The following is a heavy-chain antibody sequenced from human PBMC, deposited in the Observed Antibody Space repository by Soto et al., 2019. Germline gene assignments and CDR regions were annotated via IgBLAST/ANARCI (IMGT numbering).Heavy chain of an antibody. CDR1: GLSLSSSW. Sequence: GTLRLSSATSGLSLSSSWMHWVRQAPGKGLVWVSHINSDGTDTNYADSVKGRFTISRENAKNTVYLQMNSLRAEDTAVYYCARDWSYALNYWGQGSLVTVSS. CDR2: INSDGTDT. V-gene: IGHV3-74*01. D-gene: IGHD3-16*01. CDR3: ARDWSYALNY. J-gene: IGHJ4*02.